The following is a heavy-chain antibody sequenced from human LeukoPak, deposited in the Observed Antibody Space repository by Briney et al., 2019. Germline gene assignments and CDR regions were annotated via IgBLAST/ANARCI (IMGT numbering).Heavy chain of an antibody. V-gene: IGHV3-23*01. CDR1: GFTFSNYA. CDR3: TRVSIYAYCGGDCYSFDY. Sequence: GGSLRLSCAASGFTFSNYAMSWVRQAPGKGLEWVSAISGSGGNTYYADSVKGRFTISRDNSKNTLYLEMNSLKTEDTAVYYCTRVSIYAYCGGDCYSFDYWGQGTLVTVSS. D-gene: IGHD2-21*02. J-gene: IGHJ4*02. CDR2: ISGSGGNT.